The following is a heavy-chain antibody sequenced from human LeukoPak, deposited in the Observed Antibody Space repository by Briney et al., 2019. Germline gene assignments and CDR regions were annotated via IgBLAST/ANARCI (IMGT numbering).Heavy chain of an antibody. V-gene: IGHV3-30-3*01. Sequence: PGGSLRLSCAASGFTFSSYAMHWVRQAPGKGLEWVAVISYDGSNKYYADSVKGRFTISRDNSKNTLYLQMNSLRAEDTAVYYCARGPDPVDTAMVWNWFDPWGQGTLVTVSS. CDR1: GFTFSSYA. J-gene: IGHJ5*02. CDR2: ISYDGSNK. D-gene: IGHD5-18*01. CDR3: ARGPDPVDTAMVWNWFDP.